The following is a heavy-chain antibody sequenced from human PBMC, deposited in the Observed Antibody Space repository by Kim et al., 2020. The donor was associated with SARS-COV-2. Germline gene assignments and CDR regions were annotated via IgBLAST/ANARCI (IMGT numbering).Heavy chain of an antibody. Sequence: GGSLRLSCAASGFTFSSYGMHWVRQAPGKGLEWVAVISYDGSNKYYADSVKGRFTISRDNSKNTLYLQMNSLRAEDTAVYYCAKDRHYYDSSGMGYWGQGTLVTVSS. CDR2: ISYDGSNK. CDR3: AKDRHYYDSSGMGY. CDR1: GFTFSSYG. V-gene: IGHV3-30*18. D-gene: IGHD3-22*01. J-gene: IGHJ4*02.